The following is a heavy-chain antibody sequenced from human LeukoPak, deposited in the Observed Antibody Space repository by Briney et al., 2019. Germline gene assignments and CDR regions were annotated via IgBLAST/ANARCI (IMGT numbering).Heavy chain of an antibody. J-gene: IGHJ4*02. Sequence: GGSLRLSCAASGFTFSSYGMHWVRQAPGKGLEWVAFIRYDGSNKYYADSVKGRFTISRDSSKNTVYLQMNSLRAEDTAVCYCAKDRQSWTSYGNGGDYWGQGTLVTVSS. CDR2: IRYDGSNK. CDR1: GFTFSSYG. D-gene: IGHD2-2*01. V-gene: IGHV3-30*02. CDR3: AKDRQSWTSYGNGGDY.